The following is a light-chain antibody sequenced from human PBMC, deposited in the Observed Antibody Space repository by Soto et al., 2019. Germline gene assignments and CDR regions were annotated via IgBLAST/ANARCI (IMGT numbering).Light chain of an antibody. CDR3: SSYAGSNTVV. V-gene: IGLV2-8*01. J-gene: IGLJ2*01. Sequence: QSVLSQPPSASGSPGQSVTISCTGTSSDVGGYNYVSWYQQHPGKAPKLMIYEVSKWPSGVPDRFSGSKSGNTASLTVSGLQADDDSDYYCSSYAGSNTVVFGEGTKLTVL. CDR1: SSDVGGYNY. CDR2: EVS.